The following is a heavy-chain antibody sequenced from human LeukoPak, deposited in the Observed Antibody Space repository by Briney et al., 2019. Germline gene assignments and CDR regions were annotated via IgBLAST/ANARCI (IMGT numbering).Heavy chain of an antibody. Sequence: ASVKVSCKASGYTFTGYYMHWVRQAPGQGLEWMGWINPNSGGTNYAQKFQGRVTMTRDTSISTAYMELSRLRSDDTAVYYCARGDPTVTYWFNAFDIWGQGTMVTVSS. CDR3: ARGDPTVTYWFNAFDI. J-gene: IGHJ3*02. CDR1: GYTFTGYY. D-gene: IGHD4-11*01. V-gene: IGHV1-2*02. CDR2: INPNSGGT.